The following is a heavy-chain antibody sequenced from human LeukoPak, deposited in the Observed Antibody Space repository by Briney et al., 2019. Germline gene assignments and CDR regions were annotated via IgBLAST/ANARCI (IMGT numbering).Heavy chain of an antibody. Sequence: GGSLRLSCAASGFTLRSYDMHWVRQVTGKGLEWVSAIGISGDTYYPNPVKGRFTISRENAKNSLYLQMNSLTAGDTAVYYCARGGIPVSGIDEIDYWGQGTLVTVSS. V-gene: IGHV3-13*01. D-gene: IGHD6-19*01. CDR2: IGISGDT. CDR3: ARGGIPVSGIDEIDY. CDR1: GFTLRSYD. J-gene: IGHJ4*02.